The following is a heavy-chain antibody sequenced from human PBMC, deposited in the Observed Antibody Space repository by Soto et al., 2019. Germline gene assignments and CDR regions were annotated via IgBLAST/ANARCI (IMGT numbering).Heavy chain of an antibody. D-gene: IGHD3-22*01. Sequence: SETLSLTCAVSGGSISSGGYSWNWIRQPPGKGLEWIGYTYHSGSTHYNSSLKSRVAMSVDRSKNQFSLNLSSVTAADTAVYYCARAQDYYDSSGYHFDYWGQGTLVTVSS. V-gene: IGHV4-30-2*01. CDR1: GGSISSGGYS. J-gene: IGHJ4*02. CDR3: ARAQDYYDSSGYHFDY. CDR2: TYHSGST.